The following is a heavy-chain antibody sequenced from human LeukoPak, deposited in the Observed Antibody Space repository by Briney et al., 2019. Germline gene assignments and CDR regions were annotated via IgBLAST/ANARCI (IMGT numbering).Heavy chain of an antibody. CDR1: GFTFSDYY. J-gene: IGHJ6*04. CDR2: ISSSSSYI. Sequence: GGSLRLSCAASGFTFSDYYMSWIRQAPGKGLEWVSYISSSSSYINYADSVKGRFTISRDNAKNSLYLQMNSLRAEDTAVYYCARDAGMNYGMDVWGKGTTVTVSS. CDR3: ARDAGMNYGMDV. D-gene: IGHD1-1*01. V-gene: IGHV3-11*06.